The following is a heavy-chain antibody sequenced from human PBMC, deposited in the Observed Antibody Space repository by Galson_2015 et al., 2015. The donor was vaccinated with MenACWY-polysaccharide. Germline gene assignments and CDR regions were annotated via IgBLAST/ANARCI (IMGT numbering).Heavy chain of an antibody. J-gene: IGHJ5*02. CDR2: MNPNSGNT. D-gene: IGHD2-21*01. CDR1: GYKFTSYD. CDR3: ARIIARKCPFAGA. V-gene: IGHV1-8*01. Sequence: SVKVSCKASGYKFTSYDINWVRQATGQGLEWMGWMNPNSGNTGYAQKFQGRVTMTSSSAMTTAYMELSSLRSEDTAVYYCARIIARKCPFAGAWGQGTLVTVSS.